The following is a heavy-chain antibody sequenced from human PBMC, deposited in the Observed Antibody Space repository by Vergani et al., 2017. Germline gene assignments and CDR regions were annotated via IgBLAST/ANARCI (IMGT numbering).Heavy chain of an antibody. V-gene: IGHV3-53*01. J-gene: IGHJ5*02. CDR3: ARGGLXIGSRFGP. D-gene: IGHD2-21*01. Sequence: EVQLVESGGGLIQPGGSLRLSCAASGLTFSSNYMSWVRQAPGKGLEWVSVLYSAGSTYYADSVKGRFIISRDNSKNTRYLQMNSLRGEDTAAYYWARGGLXIGSRFGPWGQGTLVTVSS. CDR2: LYSAGST. CDR1: GLTFSSNY.